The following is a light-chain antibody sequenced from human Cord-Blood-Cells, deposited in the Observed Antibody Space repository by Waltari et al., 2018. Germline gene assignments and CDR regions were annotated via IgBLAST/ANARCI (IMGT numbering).Light chain of an antibody. J-gene: IGLJ1*01. CDR2: EGS. CDR3: CSYAGSSTSLYV. V-gene: IGLV2-23*01. CDR1: SSDVGSYNL. Sequence: QSALTQPASVSGSPGQSITISCTGTSSDVGSYNLVSWYQQHPGKAPKRMIYEGSKRPSLVSNRFSGSKSGNTASLTISGLQAEDEADYYCCSYAGSSTSLYVFGTGTKVTVL.